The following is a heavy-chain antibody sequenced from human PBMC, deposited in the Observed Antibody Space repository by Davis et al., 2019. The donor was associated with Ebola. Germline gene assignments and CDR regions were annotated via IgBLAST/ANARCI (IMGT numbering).Heavy chain of an antibody. D-gene: IGHD6-19*01. CDR1: GGSISSGGYS. J-gene: IGHJ4*02. V-gene: IGHV4-30-2*03. CDR2: IYYSGST. Sequence: SETLSLTCAVSGGSISSGGYSWSWIRQPPGKGLEWIGYIYYSGSTYYNPSLKSRVTISVDTSKNQFSLKLSSVTAADTAVYYCARVSGWIDYWGQGTLVTVSS. CDR3: ARVSGWIDY.